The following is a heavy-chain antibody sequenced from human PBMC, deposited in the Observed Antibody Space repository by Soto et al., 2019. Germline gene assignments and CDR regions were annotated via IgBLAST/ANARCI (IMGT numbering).Heavy chain of an antibody. J-gene: IGHJ4*02. Sequence: QVQLVQSGAEVKKPGASVKVSCKASGYTFTNYDISWVRQAPGQGLEWMGWISTYNGNKEYSQKLQGRVTMTTDTSTSTAYMELRSLTSDDTAVDYCARGWELDSWGQGTLVTVSS. CDR1: GYTFTNYD. D-gene: IGHD1-26*01. CDR3: ARGWELDS. V-gene: IGHV1-18*01. CDR2: ISTYNGNK.